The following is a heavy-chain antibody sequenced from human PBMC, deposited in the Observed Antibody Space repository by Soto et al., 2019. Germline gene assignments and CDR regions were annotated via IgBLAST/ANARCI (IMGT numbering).Heavy chain of an antibody. CDR2: ISYSGST. J-gene: IGHJ3*01. CDR1: GGSISGYY. Sequence: SETLSLTCTVSGGSISGYYWSWIRQSPEKGLEYIGYISYSGSTNYNPSLKSRLTTSLDTSKNQFSLKLSSVTAADTAIYYCASLNFDILTGYYALDLWGQGTMVTVSS. V-gene: IGHV4-59*08. CDR3: ASLNFDILTGYYALDL. D-gene: IGHD3-9*01.